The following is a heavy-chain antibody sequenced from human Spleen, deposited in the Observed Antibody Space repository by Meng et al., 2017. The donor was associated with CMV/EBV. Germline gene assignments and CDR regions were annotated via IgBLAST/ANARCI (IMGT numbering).Heavy chain of an antibody. Sequence: GGSLRLSCVASGFTFSSYWMSWVCQAPGKGLEWVANIKQDGSERYYVDSVKGRFTISRDNSKNTLFLQMDSLRAEDTAVYYCARDRGYCSSTGCYDGVVWFDPWGQGTLVTVSS. CDR3: ARDRGYCSSTGCYDGVVWFDP. CDR1: GFTFSSYW. V-gene: IGHV3-7*01. CDR2: IKQDGSER. J-gene: IGHJ5*02. D-gene: IGHD2-2*01.